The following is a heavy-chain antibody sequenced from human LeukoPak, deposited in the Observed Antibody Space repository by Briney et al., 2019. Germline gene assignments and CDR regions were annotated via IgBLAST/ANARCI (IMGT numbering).Heavy chain of an antibody. V-gene: IGHV1-2*02. CDR1: GYTFTGYY. CDR2: INPNSGGT. D-gene: IGHD5-12*01. CDR3: ARAYSGYWARFDP. J-gene: IGHJ5*02. Sequence: ASVKVSCKASGYTFTGYYMHWVRQAPGQGLEWMGWINPNSGGTNYAQKFQGRVTMTRDTSISTAYMELSRLRSDDTAVYYCARAYSGYWARFDPWGQGTLVTVSS.